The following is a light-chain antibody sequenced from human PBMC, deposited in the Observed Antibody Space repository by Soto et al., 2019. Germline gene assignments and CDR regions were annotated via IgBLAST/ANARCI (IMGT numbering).Light chain of an antibody. V-gene: IGKV1D-16*01. CDR1: QYISNW. J-gene: IGKJ4*01. CDR2: LTS. Sequence: IHMTQSPSSLSASVGDRVTITCRASQYISNWLAWYQQKPHKAPKLLVYLTSTLQSGVPSRFRGSGSGPDFTLTISSRQLKDFETYSCQKKNNSPLTFGGGPRWRS. CDR3: QKKNNSPLT.